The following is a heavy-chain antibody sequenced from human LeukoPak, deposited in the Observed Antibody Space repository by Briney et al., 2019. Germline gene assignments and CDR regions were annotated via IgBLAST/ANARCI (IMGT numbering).Heavy chain of an antibody. J-gene: IGHJ4*02. D-gene: IGHD3-3*01. V-gene: IGHV7-4-1*02. CDR3: ARDEKNYDFWSGYYGVPLDY. CDR1: GYTFTSYA. Sequence: ASVKVSCKASGYTFTSYAMNWVRQAPGQGLEWMGWINTNTGNPTYDQGFTGRFVFSLDPSVSTAYLQISSLKAEDTAVYYCARDEKNYDFWSGYYGVPLDYWGQGTLVTVSS. CDR2: INTNTGNP.